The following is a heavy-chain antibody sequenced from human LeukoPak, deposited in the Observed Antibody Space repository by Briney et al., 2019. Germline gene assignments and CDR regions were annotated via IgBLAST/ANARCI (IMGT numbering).Heavy chain of an antibody. CDR1: GGSISSHY. D-gene: IGHD1-26*01. V-gene: IGHV4-59*11. Sequence: KSSETLSLTCTVSGGSISSHYWSWIRQPPGKGLEWIGYIYYSGSTNYNPSLKSRVTISVDTSKNQFSLKLSSVTAADTAVYYCARGLRGSYLPPYFDYWGQGTLVTVSS. CDR2: IYYSGST. CDR3: ARGLRGSYLPPYFDY. J-gene: IGHJ4*02.